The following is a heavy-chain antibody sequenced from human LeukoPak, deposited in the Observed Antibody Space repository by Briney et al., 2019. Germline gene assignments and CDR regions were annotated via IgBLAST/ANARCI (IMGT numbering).Heavy chain of an antibody. Sequence: PGGSLRLSCAASAFTFSSYWMSWVRQAPGKGLEWVANIKQDGSEKYYVDSVKGRFTISRDNAKNSLHLQMNSLRAEDTAVYYCAGEETDYDILTGYYSAAFDIWGQGTMVTVSS. V-gene: IGHV3-7*03. CDR2: IKQDGSEK. J-gene: IGHJ3*02. D-gene: IGHD3-9*01. CDR3: AGEETDYDILTGYYSAAFDI. CDR1: AFTFSSYW.